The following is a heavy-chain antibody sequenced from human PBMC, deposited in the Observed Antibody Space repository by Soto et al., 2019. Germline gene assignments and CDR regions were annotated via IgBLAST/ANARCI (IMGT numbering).Heavy chain of an antibody. Sequence: QVQLVESGGGLVKPGGSLRLSCAVSGFTFSNYYMAWIRQAPGKGLEWVSDISTSGTSTFYADSVMDRFTSSRDNAENSLLLQMDSRRVEDTAVCLCASVGVIFRAGVDFWGQGKLVTVAS. V-gene: IGHV3-11*01. J-gene: IGHJ4*02. CDR3: ASVGVIFRAGVDF. D-gene: IGHD3-3*01. CDR2: ISTSGTST. CDR1: GFTFSNYY.